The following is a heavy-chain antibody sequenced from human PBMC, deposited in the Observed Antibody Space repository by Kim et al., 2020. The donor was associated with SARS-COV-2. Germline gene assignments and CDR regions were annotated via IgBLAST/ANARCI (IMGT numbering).Heavy chain of an antibody. V-gene: IGHV4-59*08. CDR2: IYYSGST. CDR1: GGSISSYY. J-gene: IGHJ4*02. CDR3: ARRLGSGWYWDY. Sequence: SETLSLTCTVSGGSISSYYWSWIRQPPGKGLEWIGYIYYSGSTNYNLSLKSRVTISVDTSKNQFSLKLSSVTAADTAVYYCARRLGSGWYWDYWGQGTLVTVSS. D-gene: IGHD6-19*01.